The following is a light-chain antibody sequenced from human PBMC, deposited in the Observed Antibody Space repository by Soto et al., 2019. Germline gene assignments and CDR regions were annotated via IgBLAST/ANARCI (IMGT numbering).Light chain of an antibody. Sequence: QSVLTQPPSASGTPGQSVTISCSGSTSNIGSNTVNWYQQLPGTAPKLLVYSNDQRPSGVPDRFSASKSGTSAFLAISGLQSEDEGDYYCQSYDSTLSARYVFGTGTKLTVL. CDR3: QSYDSTLSARYV. V-gene: IGLV1-44*01. CDR1: TSNIGSNT. CDR2: SND. J-gene: IGLJ1*01.